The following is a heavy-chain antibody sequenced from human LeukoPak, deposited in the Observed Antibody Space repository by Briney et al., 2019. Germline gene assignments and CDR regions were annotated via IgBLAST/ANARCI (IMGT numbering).Heavy chain of an antibody. CDR2: INHSGST. J-gene: IGHJ4*02. CDR3: ARPGWAAAGTRSPYFDY. Sequence: PSETLSLTCAVYGGSFSGYYWSWIRQPPGKGLEWIGEINHSGSTNYNPSLKSRVTISVDTSKNQFSLKLSSVTAADTAVYYCARPGWAAAGTRSPYFDYWGQGTLVTVSS. D-gene: IGHD6-13*01. V-gene: IGHV4-34*01. CDR1: GGSFSGYY.